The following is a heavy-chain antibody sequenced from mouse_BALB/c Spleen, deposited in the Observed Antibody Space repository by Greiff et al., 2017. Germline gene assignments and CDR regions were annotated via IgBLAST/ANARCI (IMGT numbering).Heavy chain of an antibody. V-gene: IGHV5-6-2*01. CDR1: GFTFSSYY. CDR2: INSNGGST. D-gene: IGHD1-1*01. J-gene: IGHJ2*01. CDR3: ARLTSGDFDY. Sequence: EVQLVESGGGLVKLGGSLKLSCAASGFTFSSYYMSWVRQTPEKRLELVAAINSNGGSTYYPDTVKGRFTISRDNAKNTLYLQMSSLKSEDTALYYCARLTSGDFDYWGQGTTLTVSS.